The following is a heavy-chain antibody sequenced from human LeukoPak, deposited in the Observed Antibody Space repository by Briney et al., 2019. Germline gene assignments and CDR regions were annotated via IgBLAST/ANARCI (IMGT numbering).Heavy chain of an antibody. J-gene: IGHJ6*03. Sequence: ASVKVSCKASGYTFTGYYMHWVRQAPGQGLEWMGWINPNSGGTNYAQKFQGRVTMTRDTSISTAYMELSRLRSDDTAVYYCARSEGPAASNYYYYYYMDVWGKGTTVTVSS. CDR1: GYTFTGYY. CDR3: ARSEGPAASNYYYYYYMDV. CDR2: INPNSGGT. D-gene: IGHD2-2*01. V-gene: IGHV1-2*02.